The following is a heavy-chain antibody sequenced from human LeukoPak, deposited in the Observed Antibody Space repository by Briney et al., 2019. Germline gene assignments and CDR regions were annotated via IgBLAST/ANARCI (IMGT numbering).Heavy chain of an antibody. CDR3: ARENLSGWFDP. CDR2: IYSGGGT. J-gene: IGHJ5*02. D-gene: IGHD2-15*01. Sequence: GGSLRLSCAASGFTVSSNHLSWVRQAPEKGPEWVSVIYSGGGTFYADSVKGRFTISRHNSRNTLYLQMNSLRAEDTAVYYCARENLSGWFDPWGQGTLVTVSS. V-gene: IGHV3-53*04. CDR1: GFTVSSNH.